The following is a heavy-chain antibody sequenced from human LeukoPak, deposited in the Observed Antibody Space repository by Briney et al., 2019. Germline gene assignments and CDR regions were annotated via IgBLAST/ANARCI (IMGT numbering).Heavy chain of an antibody. CDR3: ARDSSGYQ. V-gene: IGHV3-7*01. J-gene: IGHJ4*02. CDR1: GFTFSTYW. D-gene: IGHD3-22*01. Sequence: PGGSLRLSCAASGFTFSTYWTSWVRQAPGKGLEWVANIKEDGSEKYYGDSVKGRFTISRDNAKNSLYLQMNSLRAEDTAVYYCARDSSGYQWGQGTLVTVSS. CDR2: IKEDGSEK.